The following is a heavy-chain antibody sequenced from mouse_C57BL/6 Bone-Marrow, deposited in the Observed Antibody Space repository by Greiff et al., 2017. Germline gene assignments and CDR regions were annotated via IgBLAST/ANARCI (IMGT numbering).Heavy chain of an antibody. D-gene: IGHD2-5*01. V-gene: IGHV5-2*01. J-gene: IGHJ2*01. CDR1: EYEFPSHD. Sequence: EVMLVESGGGLVQPGESLKLSCESNEYEFPSHDMSWVRKTPEKRLELVAAIYSDGGSTYYPDTMERRFIISRDNTKKTLYLQMSSLKSEDTALYYCARPPYYSNYVHFDYWGQGTTLTVSS. CDR2: IYSDGGST. CDR3: ARPPYYSNYVHFDY.